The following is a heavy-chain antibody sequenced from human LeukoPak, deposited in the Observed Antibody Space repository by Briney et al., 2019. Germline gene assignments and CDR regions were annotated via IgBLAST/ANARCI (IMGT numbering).Heavy chain of an antibody. CDR1: GFTFSSYW. CDR3: ARDLFSSSWYPGIGWDYYYYHMDV. CDR2: IKQDGSEK. Sequence: GGSLRLSCAASGFTFSSYWMSWVRQAPGKGLEWVANIKQDGSEKYYVDSVKGRFTISRDNAKNSLYLQMNSLRAEDTAVYYCARDLFSSSWYPGIGWDYYYYHMDVWGKGTTVTVSS. J-gene: IGHJ6*03. D-gene: IGHD6-13*01. V-gene: IGHV3-7*01.